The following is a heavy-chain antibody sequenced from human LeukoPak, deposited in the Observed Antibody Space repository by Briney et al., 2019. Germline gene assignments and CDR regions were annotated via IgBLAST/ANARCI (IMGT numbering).Heavy chain of an antibody. CDR2: IKQDGSEK. V-gene: IGHV3-7*01. J-gene: IGHJ3*02. CDR3: ARVPLGAFDI. CDR1: GFTFINYW. Sequence: GGSLRLSCAASGFTFINYWMSWVRQAPGKGLEWVANIKQDGSEKYYVDSVKGRFTISRDNANNSLSLQMNSLRAEDTAVYYCARVPLGAFDIWGQGTMVTVSS.